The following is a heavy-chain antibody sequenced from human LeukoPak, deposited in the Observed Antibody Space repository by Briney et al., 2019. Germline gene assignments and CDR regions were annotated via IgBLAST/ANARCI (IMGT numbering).Heavy chain of an antibody. J-gene: IGHJ4*02. D-gene: IGHD3-22*01. CDR3: AKDQNYYDSSGYYNY. CDR2: ISWNSGSI. Sequence: GGSLRLSCAASGFTFDDYAMNWVRQAPGRGLEWVSGISWNSGSIGYADSVKGRFTISRDNAKNSLYLQMNSLRAEDTALYYCAKDQNYYDSSGYYNYWGQGTLVTVSS. CDR1: GFTFDDYA. V-gene: IGHV3-9*01.